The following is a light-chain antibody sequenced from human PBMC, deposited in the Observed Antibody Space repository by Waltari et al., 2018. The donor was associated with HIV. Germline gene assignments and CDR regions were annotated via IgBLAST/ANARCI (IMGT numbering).Light chain of an antibody. Sequence: QSALTQPRSVSGSPGQSVTISCTGTSSDVGGYNYVSWYQQHPTKAPKLTIYDVSKRPSGVPDRVSGSKSGNTASLTIAGLQAEDEADYYCCSYAGTYTWVFGGGTKLTVL. CDR1: SSDVGGYNY. CDR2: DVS. J-gene: IGLJ3*02. V-gene: IGLV2-11*01. CDR3: CSYAGTYTWV.